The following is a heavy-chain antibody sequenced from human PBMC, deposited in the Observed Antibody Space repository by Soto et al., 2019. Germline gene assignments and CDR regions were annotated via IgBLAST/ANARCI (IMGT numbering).Heavy chain of an antibody. V-gene: IGHV3-33*01. Sequence: QVQLVESGGGVVQPGKSLRLSCTTSGFTFTNHGMHWVRQAPGKGLEWVAVIWYDGTNKYYADSVKGRFTISRDDSKNTLYLQMNSLRAEDTAVYFCARDFGVVDFGVSYYFDYWGQGTLVTVSS. J-gene: IGHJ4*02. CDR2: IWYDGTNK. D-gene: IGHD4-17*01. CDR3: ARDFGVVDFGVSYYFDY. CDR1: GFTFTNHG.